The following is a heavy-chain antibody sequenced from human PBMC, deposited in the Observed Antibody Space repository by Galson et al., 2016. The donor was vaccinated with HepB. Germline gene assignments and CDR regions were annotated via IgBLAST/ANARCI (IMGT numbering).Heavy chain of an antibody. V-gene: IGHV3-11*01. CDR1: GFTFSDYY. D-gene: IGHD3-10*01. J-gene: IGHJ4*02. CDR3: ARDRKVLLWFGEPEDY. Sequence: GSLRLSCAASGFTFSDYYMNWIRQAPGKGLEWVSSISSSGSTIYYADSVKGRFIISRDNAKNSLYLQMNSLRAEDTAVYYCARDRKVLLWFGEPEDYWGQGTLVSVSS. CDR2: ISSSGSTI.